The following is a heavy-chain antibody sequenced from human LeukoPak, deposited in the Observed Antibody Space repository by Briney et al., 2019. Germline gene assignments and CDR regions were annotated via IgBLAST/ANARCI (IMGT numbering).Heavy chain of an antibody. CDR2: ISGSSGST. Sequence: PGGSLRLSCAASGFTFSSYAMSWVRQAPGKGLERVSAISGSSGSTYYDDSVKGRFTTSRDNSKNTLYPQMNSVRAEDTAVYYCAKDLYYYYDSSGIFHYWGQETLVTVSS. D-gene: IGHD3-22*01. CDR3: AKDLYYYYDSSGIFHY. J-gene: IGHJ4*02. V-gene: IGHV3-23*01. CDR1: GFTFSSYA.